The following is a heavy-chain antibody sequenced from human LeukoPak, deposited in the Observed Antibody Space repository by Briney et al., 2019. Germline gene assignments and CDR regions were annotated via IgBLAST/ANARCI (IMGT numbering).Heavy chain of an antibody. CDR3: ARHSAPAADDY. CDR1: GGSISGYY. Sequence: PWETLSLICTVSGGSISGYYWSWIRQPPGKGLEWIGYIYFNSNTYYPPSLNSRVTISLDTTNNHFSLKLSSVTAAETAVYYCARHSAPAADDYWGQGTLVTVSS. CDR2: IYFNSNT. J-gene: IGHJ4*02. D-gene: IGHD6-13*01. V-gene: IGHV4-59*08.